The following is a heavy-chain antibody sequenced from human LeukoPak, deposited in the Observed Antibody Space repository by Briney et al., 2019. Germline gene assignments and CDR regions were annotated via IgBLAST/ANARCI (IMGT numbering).Heavy chain of an antibody. CDR3: AKEPAAILVYYYYYMDV. D-gene: IGHD2-2*01. V-gene: IGHV3-23*01. Sequence: GGSLRLSCAASGFTFSSYAMSWVRQAPGKGLEWVSAISGSGGSTYYADSVKGRFTISRDNSKNTLYLQMNRLRAEDTAVYYCAKEPAAILVYYYYYMDVWGKGTTVTVSS. CDR1: GFTFSSYA. CDR2: ISGSGGST. J-gene: IGHJ6*03.